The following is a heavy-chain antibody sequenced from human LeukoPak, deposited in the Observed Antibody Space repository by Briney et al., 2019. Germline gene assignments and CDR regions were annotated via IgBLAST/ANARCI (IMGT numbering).Heavy chain of an antibody. V-gene: IGHV4-34*01. CDR2: INHSGST. CDR1: GGSFSGYY. Sequence: SETLSLTCAVYGGSFSGYYCSWIRQPPGKGLEWIGEINHSGSTNYNPSLKSRVTISVDTSKNQFSLKLSSVTAADTAVYYCARNILTGYDAFDIWGQGTMVTVSS. J-gene: IGHJ3*02. CDR3: ARNILTGYDAFDI. D-gene: IGHD3-9*01.